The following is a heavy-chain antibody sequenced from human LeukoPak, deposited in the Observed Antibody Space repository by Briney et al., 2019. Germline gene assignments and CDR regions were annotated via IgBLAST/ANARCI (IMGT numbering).Heavy chain of an antibody. J-gene: IGHJ4*02. CDR3: ARASGVLRYFDWY. CDR1: GFTFSSYA. CDR2: ISYDGSNK. D-gene: IGHD3-9*01. V-gene: IGHV3-30-3*01. Sequence: GGSLRLSCAASGFTFSSYAMHWVRQAPGKGLEWVAVISYDGSNKYYADSVKGRFTISRDNSKNTLYLQMNSLRAEDTAVYYCARASGVLRYFDWYWGQGTLVTVSS.